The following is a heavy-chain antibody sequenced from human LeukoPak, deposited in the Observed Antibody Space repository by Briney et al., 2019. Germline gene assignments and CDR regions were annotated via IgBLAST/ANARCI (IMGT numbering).Heavy chain of an antibody. D-gene: IGHD3-22*01. CDR2: IIPIFGTA. CDR3: ARAPHYYDSSSPFQH. Sequence: SVKVSCKASGGTFSSYAISWVRQAPGQGLEWMGGIIPIFGTANYAQKFQGRVTITTGESTSTAYMELSSLRSEDTAVYYCARAPHYYDSSSPFQHWGQGTLVTVSS. CDR1: GGTFSSYA. V-gene: IGHV1-69*05. J-gene: IGHJ1*01.